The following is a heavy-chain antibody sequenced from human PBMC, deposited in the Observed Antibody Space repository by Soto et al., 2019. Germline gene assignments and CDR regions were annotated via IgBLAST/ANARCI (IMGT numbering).Heavy chain of an antibody. J-gene: IGHJ4*02. CDR1: GFTFSSYW. CDR2: INSDGCNT. Sequence: EVQLVESGGGLVQPGGSLRLSCATSGFTFSSYWMYWVRQAPGKGLVWVSLINSDGCNTGYADSVKGRFTISRDNAKRTLYLEMNSLRAEDTAVYYCARNFDYWGQGILVTVSS. CDR3: ARNFDY. V-gene: IGHV3-74*01.